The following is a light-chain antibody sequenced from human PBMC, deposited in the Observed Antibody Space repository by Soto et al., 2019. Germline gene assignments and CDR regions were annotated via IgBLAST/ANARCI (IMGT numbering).Light chain of an antibody. CDR1: QSISSS. V-gene: IGKV1-39*01. Sequence: DIQITQSPSSLSASVGDRVTITCRASQSISSSLNWLQLKPGKAPKLLIYGTSTLQSAVPSRFSGSGSGTDFTLTINSLQPEDSAVYYCQQAYSPLLSFGGGTRVDIK. CDR3: QQAYSPLLS. J-gene: IGKJ4*01. CDR2: GTS.